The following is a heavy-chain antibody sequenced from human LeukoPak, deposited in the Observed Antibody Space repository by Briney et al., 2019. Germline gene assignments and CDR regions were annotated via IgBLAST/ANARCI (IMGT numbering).Heavy chain of an antibody. CDR1: GFTFSSYW. J-gene: IGHJ4*02. CDR2: IRSKAYGGTT. CDR3: TRQAKYYDFWSGYSYDY. Sequence: GGSLRLSCAASGFTFSSYWMSWVRQAPGKGLEWVGFIRSKAYGGTTEYAASVKGRFTISRDDSKSIAYLQMNSLKTEDTAVYYCTRQAKYYDFWSGYSYDYWGQGTLVTVSS. V-gene: IGHV3-49*04. D-gene: IGHD3-3*01.